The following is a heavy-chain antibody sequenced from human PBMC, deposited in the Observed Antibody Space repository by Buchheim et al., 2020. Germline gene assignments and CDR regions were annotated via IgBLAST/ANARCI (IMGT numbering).Heavy chain of an antibody. V-gene: IGHV1-46*01. CDR2: INPSGGST. CDR1: GYTFTSYY. D-gene: IGHD5-12*01. Sequence: QVQLVQSGAEVKKLGASVKVSCKASGYTFTSYYMHWVRQAPGQGLEWMGIINPSGGSTSYAQKFQGRVTMTRDTSTSTVYMELSSLRSEDTAVYYCARDYEVVATIGEYYYYYYGMDVWGQGTT. J-gene: IGHJ6*02. CDR3: ARDYEVVATIGEYYYYYYGMDV.